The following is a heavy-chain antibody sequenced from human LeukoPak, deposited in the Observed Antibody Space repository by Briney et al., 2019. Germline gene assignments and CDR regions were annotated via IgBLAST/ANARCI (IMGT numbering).Heavy chain of an antibody. Sequence: GGSLRLSCAVSGFSLSRNAMCWVRQAPGKGLEWVSAISLYGDSTYYADSVQGRFTISRDTSKNTLFLQMDTLRVEDTATYYCAKEEVPNDYWGQGTLVTVSS. CDR3: AKEEVPNDY. CDR1: GFSLSRNA. D-gene: IGHD2-2*01. V-gene: IGHV3-23*01. J-gene: IGHJ4*02. CDR2: ISLYGDST.